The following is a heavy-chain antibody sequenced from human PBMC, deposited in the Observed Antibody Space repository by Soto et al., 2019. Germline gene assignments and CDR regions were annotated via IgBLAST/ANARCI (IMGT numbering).Heavy chain of an antibody. V-gene: IGHV6-1*01. J-gene: IGHJ3*02. D-gene: IGHD3-22*01. CDR1: GDSVSSNSAA. CDR3: ARDEVIGTNDAFDI. Sequence: SPTLSLTCAISGDSVSSNSAAWNWIRQSPSRGLEWLGRTYYRSKWYNDYAVSVKSRITINPDTSKNQFSLQLNSVTPGDTAVYYCARDEVIGTNDAFDIWGQGTMVTVSS. CDR2: TYYRSKWYN.